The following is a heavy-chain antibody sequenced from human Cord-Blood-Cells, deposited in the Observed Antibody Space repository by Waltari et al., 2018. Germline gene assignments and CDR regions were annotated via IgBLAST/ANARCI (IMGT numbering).Heavy chain of an antibody. V-gene: IGHV4-39*01. CDR1: GGSISSSSYY. Sequence: LSLTCTVSGGSISSSSYYWGWIRQPPGKGLEWIGSIYYSGSTYYNPSLKSRVTISVDTSKNQFSLKLSSVTAADTAVYYCARQDIVVVPAAIGYFDYWGQGTLVTVSS. CDR2: IYYSGST. CDR3: ARQDIVVVPAAIGYFDY. D-gene: IGHD2-2*01. J-gene: IGHJ4*02.